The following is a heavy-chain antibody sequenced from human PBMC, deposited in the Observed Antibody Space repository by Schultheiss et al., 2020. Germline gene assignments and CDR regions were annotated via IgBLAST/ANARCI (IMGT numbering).Heavy chain of an antibody. Sequence: GGSLRLSCAASGFTFSGSAMHWVRQASGKGLEWVGRIRSKANSYATAYAASVKGRFTISRDDSKNTAYLQMNSLKTEDTAVYYCARDRNSPGNDYYYYGMDVWGQGTTVTVSS. J-gene: IGHJ6*02. V-gene: IGHV3-73*01. D-gene: IGHD1-1*01. CDR3: ARDRNSPGNDYYYYGMDV. CDR2: IRSKANSYAT. CDR1: GFTFSGSA.